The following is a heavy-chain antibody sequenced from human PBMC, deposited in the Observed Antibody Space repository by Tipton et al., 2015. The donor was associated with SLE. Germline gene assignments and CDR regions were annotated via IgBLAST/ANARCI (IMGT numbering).Heavy chain of an antibody. CDR2: ISYSETT. D-gene: IGHD2-15*01. V-gene: IGHV4-59*11. CDR1: GGSISSHY. Sequence: TLSLTCTVSGGSISSHYWSWIRQPPGKGLEGIGYISYSETTNYNPSLKSRVTISVDTSKNQFSLKLRSVTAADTAVYYCAGAWQGYCSGGTCYVLDYWGQGTLVTVSS. CDR3: AGAWQGYCSGGTCYVLDY. J-gene: IGHJ4*02.